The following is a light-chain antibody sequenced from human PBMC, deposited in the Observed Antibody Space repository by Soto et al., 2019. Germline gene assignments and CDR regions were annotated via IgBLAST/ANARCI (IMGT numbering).Light chain of an antibody. CDR2: DTS. CDR3: HQRTNWPIT. V-gene: IGKV3-11*01. Sequence: EIGMTQSPVTLSVSPGERVTLSCRASQSVSSNLAWYQQKPGQAPSLLIYDTSNRATGIPARFSGSGSGTGFTLTISSLEPEDFAVYFCHQRTNWPITFGQGTRLEIK. J-gene: IGKJ5*01. CDR1: QSVSSN.